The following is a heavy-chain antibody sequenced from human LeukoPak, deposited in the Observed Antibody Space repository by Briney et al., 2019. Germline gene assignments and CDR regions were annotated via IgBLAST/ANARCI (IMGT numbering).Heavy chain of an antibody. Sequence: GGSLRLSCAASGFTFSSYSMNWVRQAPGKGLEWVSYISSSSSTIYYADSVKGRFTISRDNAKNSLYLQMNSLRAEDTAVYYCAREGNYYDGYYFDYWGQGTLVTVSS. CDR3: AREGNYYDGYYFDY. V-gene: IGHV3-48*04. CDR1: GFTFSSYS. J-gene: IGHJ4*02. CDR2: ISSSSSTI. D-gene: IGHD3-22*01.